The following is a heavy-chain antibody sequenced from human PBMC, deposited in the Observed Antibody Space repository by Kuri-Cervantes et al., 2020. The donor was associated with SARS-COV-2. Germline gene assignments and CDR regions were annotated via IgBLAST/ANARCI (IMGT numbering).Heavy chain of an antibody. V-gene: IGHV1-69*10. CDR3: AADESDCSGGSCYHDGAY. CDR1: GYTLTELS. CDR2: IIPIFGIA. D-gene: IGHD2-15*01. Sequence: SVKVSCKVSGYTLTELSMHWVRQAPGKGLEWMGGIIPIFGIANYAQKFQGRVTITADKSTSTAYMELSSLRSEDTAVYYCAADESDCSGGSCYHDGAYWGQGTLVTVSS. J-gene: IGHJ4*02.